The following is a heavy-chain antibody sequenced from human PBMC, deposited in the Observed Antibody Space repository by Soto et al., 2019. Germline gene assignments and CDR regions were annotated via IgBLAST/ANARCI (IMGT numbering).Heavy chain of an antibody. V-gene: IGHV3-30*18. Sequence: QVQLVESGGGVVQPGRSLRLSCAASGFTFSSYGMHWVRQAPGKGLEWVAVISYDGSNKYYADSVKGRFTISRDNSKSPLYLQMNSLRAEDTAVYYCANGYSSGGYYFDYWGQGTLVTVSS. J-gene: IGHJ4*02. CDR3: ANGYSSGGYYFDY. D-gene: IGHD6-19*01. CDR2: ISYDGSNK. CDR1: GFTFSSYG.